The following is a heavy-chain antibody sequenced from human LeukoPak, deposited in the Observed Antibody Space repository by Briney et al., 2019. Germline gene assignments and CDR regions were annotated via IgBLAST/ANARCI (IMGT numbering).Heavy chain of an antibody. V-gene: IGHV4-38-2*01. CDR3: ARHLNSIFGVVTPDY. J-gene: IGHJ4*02. CDR2: IYHGGNT. D-gene: IGHD3-3*01. CDR1: GCSISSDYY. Sequence: SETLSLTCAVSGCSISSDYYWGWIRQPPGKGLEWIGSIYHGGNTYYNPSLKSRVSISVDTSKNQFSLKLSSVTAADTSVYYCARHLNSIFGVVTPDYWGQGTLVTVSS.